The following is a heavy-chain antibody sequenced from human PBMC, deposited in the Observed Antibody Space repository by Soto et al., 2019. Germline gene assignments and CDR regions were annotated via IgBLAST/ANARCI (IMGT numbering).Heavy chain of an antibody. D-gene: IGHD3-10*01. CDR3: ARNLEMVRGEFYYYGMDV. CDR1: GGTFSSYA. V-gene: IGHV1-69*13. J-gene: IGHJ6*02. Sequence: ASVKVSCKASGGTFSSYAISWVRQAPGQGLEWMGGIIPIFGTANYAQKFQGRVTITADESTSTAYMELSSLRSEDTAVYYCARNLEMVRGEFYYYGMDVWGQGTTVTVSS. CDR2: IIPIFGTA.